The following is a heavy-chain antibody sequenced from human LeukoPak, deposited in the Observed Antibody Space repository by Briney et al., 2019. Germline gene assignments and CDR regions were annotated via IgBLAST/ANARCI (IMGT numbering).Heavy chain of an antibody. CDR2: ISSSSSYI. Sequence: GGSLRLSCAASGFTFSSYSMNWVRQAPGKGLEWVSSISSSSSYIYYADSVKGRFTISRDNAKNSLYLQMNSLRAKDTAVYYCASVLWFGDPPHYWGQGTLVTVSS. V-gene: IGHV3-21*04. J-gene: IGHJ4*02. D-gene: IGHD3-10*01. CDR1: GFTFSSYS. CDR3: ASVLWFGDPPHY.